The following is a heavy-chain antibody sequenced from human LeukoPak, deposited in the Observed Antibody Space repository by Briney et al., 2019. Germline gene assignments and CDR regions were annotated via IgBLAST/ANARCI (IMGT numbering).Heavy chain of an antibody. D-gene: IGHD5-24*01. Sequence: PGRSLRLSCAASGFTFDDYAMHWVRQAPGKGLEWVSGISWNSGSIGYADSVKGRFTISRDNAKNSLYLQMNSLRAEDTAVYYCAREGDGYNFGYWGQGTLVTVSS. CDR1: GFTFDDYA. V-gene: IGHV3-9*01. CDR3: AREGDGYNFGY. J-gene: IGHJ4*02. CDR2: ISWNSGSI.